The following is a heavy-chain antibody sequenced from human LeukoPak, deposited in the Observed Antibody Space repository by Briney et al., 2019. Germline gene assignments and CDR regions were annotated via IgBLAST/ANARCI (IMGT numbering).Heavy chain of an antibody. CDR2: IYYSGST. V-gene: IGHV4-39*01. J-gene: IGHJ3*02. Sequence: SETLSLTCTVFGGSISSSSYYWGWIRQPPGKGLEWIGSIYYSGSTYYNPTLKSRVTISVDTSKNQFSLKLSSVTAADTAVYYCARREVEQLLFPGDAFDIWGQRTMVTVSS. CDR1: GGSISSSSYY. D-gene: IGHD2-2*01. CDR3: ARREVEQLLFPGDAFDI.